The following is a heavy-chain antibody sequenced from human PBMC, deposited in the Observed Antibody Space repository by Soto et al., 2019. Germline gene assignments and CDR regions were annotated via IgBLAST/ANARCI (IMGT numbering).Heavy chain of an antibody. J-gene: IGHJ6*02. CDR1: GFTFSSYS. CDR3: ARGLRNYYGVDV. V-gene: IGHV3-48*04. CDR2: ISSSSSTI. Sequence: GGSLRLSCAASGFTFSSYSMNWVRQAPGKGLEWVSYISSSSSTIYYADSVKGRFTISRDNARNTVHLQMDSLRAEDTGVYYCARGLRNYYGVDVWGQGTTVTVSS. D-gene: IGHD4-17*01.